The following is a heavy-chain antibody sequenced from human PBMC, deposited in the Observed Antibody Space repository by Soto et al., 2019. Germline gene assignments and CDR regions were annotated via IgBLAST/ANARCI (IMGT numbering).Heavy chain of an antibody. CDR3: ARVLYDFWSGYVNPNYYYGMDV. D-gene: IGHD3-3*01. J-gene: IGHJ6*02. Sequence: ASVKVSCKASGYTFTSYYMHWVRQAPGQGLEWMGIINPSGGSTSYAQKFQGRVTMTRDTSTSTVYMELGSLRSEDTAVYYCARVLYDFWSGYVNPNYYYGMDVWGQGTTVTVSS. CDR1: GYTFTSYY. CDR2: INPSGGST. V-gene: IGHV1-46*01.